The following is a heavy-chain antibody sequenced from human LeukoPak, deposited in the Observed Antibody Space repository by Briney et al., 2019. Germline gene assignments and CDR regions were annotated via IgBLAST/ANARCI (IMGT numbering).Heavy chain of an antibody. D-gene: IGHD5-12*01. Sequence: GGSLRLSCAASGFTFSIYSMNWVRQAPGKGLEWVSPISSSGTYIYYADSVKGRFTISRDNAKNSLYLQMNSLRAEDTAVYYCARDLYGLGYHGYWGQGTLVTVSS. CDR3: ARDLYGLGYHGY. CDR2: ISSSGTYI. J-gene: IGHJ4*02. V-gene: IGHV3-21*01. CDR1: GFTFSIYS.